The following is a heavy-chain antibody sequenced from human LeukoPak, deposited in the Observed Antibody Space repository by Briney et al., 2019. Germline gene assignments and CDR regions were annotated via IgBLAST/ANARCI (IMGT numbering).Heavy chain of an antibody. CDR3: AKAGQPPPSLSDY. Sequence: GGSLRLSCAASGIILSSYWMSWVRQAPGKGLEWVAVISYDGSNKYYADSVKGRFTISRDNSKNTLYLQMNSLRAEDTAVYYCAKAGQPPPSLSDYWGQGTLVTVSS. D-gene: IGHD6-13*01. CDR1: GIILSSYW. J-gene: IGHJ4*02. V-gene: IGHV3-30*18. CDR2: ISYDGSNK.